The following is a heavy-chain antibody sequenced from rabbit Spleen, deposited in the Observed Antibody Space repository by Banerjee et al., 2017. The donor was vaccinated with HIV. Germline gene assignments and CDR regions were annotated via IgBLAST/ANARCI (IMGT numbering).Heavy chain of an antibody. CDR3: ARDLASVVGWNFGL. V-gene: IGHV1S45*01. CDR1: RFSYSSNYY. Sequence: QEQLVESGGGLVKPGASLTLTCKASRFSYSSNYYMCWVRQAPGKGLEWIACINTYTGKPVYATWAKGRFTISRTSSTTVTLQMTSLTAADTATYFCARDLASVVGWNFGLWGQGTLVTV. J-gene: IGHJ4*01. CDR2: INTYTGKP. D-gene: IGHD3-1*01.